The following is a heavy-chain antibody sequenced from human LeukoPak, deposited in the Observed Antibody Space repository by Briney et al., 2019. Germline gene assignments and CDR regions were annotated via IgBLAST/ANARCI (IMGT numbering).Heavy chain of an antibody. CDR3: AKDVGQQLVLDY. V-gene: IGHV3-30*02. CDR2: IRYDGSNK. J-gene: IGHJ4*02. CDR1: GFTFSSYS. Sequence: GGSLRLSCAASGFTFSSYSMNWVRQAPGKGLEWVAFIRYDGSNKYYADSVKGRFTISRDNSKNTLYLQMNSLRAEDTAVYYCAKDVGQQLVLDYWGQGTLVTVSS. D-gene: IGHD6-13*01.